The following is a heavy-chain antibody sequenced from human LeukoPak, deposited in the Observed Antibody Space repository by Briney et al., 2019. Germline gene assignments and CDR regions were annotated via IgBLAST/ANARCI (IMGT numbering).Heavy chain of an antibody. V-gene: IGHV3-7*01. CDR2: IKQDGSTK. CDR1: GFTFTSYW. CDR3: ARAASLDRLDLDY. D-gene: IGHD3/OR15-3a*01. Sequence: PGGSLRLSCVASGFTFTSYWMSWVRQAPGKGLEWVANIKQDGSTKYYVDSLKGRFTISRDNAKNSVFLQMSGLRVEDTAVYYCARAASLDRLDLDYWGQGTLVTVSS. J-gene: IGHJ4*02.